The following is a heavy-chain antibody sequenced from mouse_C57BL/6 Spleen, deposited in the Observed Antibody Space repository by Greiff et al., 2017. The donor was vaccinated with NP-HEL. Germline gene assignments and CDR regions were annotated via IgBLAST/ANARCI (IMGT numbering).Heavy chain of an antibody. CDR3: ARGDYYGSSYRHWYFDV. J-gene: IGHJ1*03. V-gene: IGHV1-76*01. CDR1: GYTFTDYY. CDR2: IYPGSGNT. Sequence: VQRVESGAELVRPGASVKLSCKASGYTFTDYYINWVKQRPGQGLEWIARIYPGSGNTYYNEKFKGKATLTAEKSSSTAYMQLSSLTSEDSAVYFCARGDYYGSSYRHWYFDVWGTGTTVTVSS. D-gene: IGHD1-1*01.